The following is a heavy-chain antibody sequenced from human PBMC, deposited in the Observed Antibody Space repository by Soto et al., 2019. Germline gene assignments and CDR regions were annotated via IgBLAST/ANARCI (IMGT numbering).Heavy chain of an antibody. CDR1: GFTFSSYA. V-gene: IGHV3-23*01. CDR2: ISGSGGST. CDR3: AKDQSFDWLFDNWFDP. J-gene: IGHJ5*02. D-gene: IGHD3-9*01. Sequence: PGGSLRLSCAASGFTFSSYAMSWFRQAPGKGLEWVSAISGSGGSTYYADSVKGRFTISRDNSKNTLYLQMNSLRAEDTAVYYCAKDQSFDWLFDNWFDPWGQGTLVTVSS.